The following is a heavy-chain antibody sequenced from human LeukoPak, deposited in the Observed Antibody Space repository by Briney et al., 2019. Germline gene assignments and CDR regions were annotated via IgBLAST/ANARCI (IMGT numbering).Heavy chain of an antibody. V-gene: IGHV1-2*02. J-gene: IGHJ4*02. D-gene: IGHD3-16*02. CDR3: ARSGSDYVWGSYRPLDY. CDR2: INPNSGGT. Sequence: GASVKVSCKASGYTFTGYYMHWVRQAPGQGLEWMGWINPNSGGTNYAQKFRGRVTMTRDTSISTAYMELSRLRSDDTAVYYCARSGSDYVWGSYRPLDYWGQGTLVTVSS. CDR1: GYTFTGYY.